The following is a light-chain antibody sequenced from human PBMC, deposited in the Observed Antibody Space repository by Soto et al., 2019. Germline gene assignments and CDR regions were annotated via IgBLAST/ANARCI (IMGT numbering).Light chain of an antibody. CDR2: EVS. Sequence: QSALTQPAPVSGSPGQSITISCTGTSSDVGGYNYVSWYQQHPGKAPKLMIYEVSNRPSGVSNRFSVSKSGNTASLTISGLQAEDEADYYCSSYTSSSTLVVFGGGTRLTVL. CDR1: SSDVGGYNY. CDR3: SSYTSSSTLVV. V-gene: IGLV2-14*01. J-gene: IGLJ2*01.